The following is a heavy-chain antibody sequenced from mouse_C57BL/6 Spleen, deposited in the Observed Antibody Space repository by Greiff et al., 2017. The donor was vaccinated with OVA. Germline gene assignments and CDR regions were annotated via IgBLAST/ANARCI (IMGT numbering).Heavy chain of an antibody. V-gene: IGHV1-47*01. CDR1: GYTFTTYP. D-gene: IGHD1-1*01. CDR3: ARRYGSSYWYFDV. Sequence: VQLQQSGAELVKPGASVKMSCKASGYTFTTYPIEWMKQNHGKSLEWIGNFHPYNDDTKYNEKFKGKATLTVDKSSSTAYMQLSSLTSEDSAVYYCARRYGSSYWYFDVWGTGTTVTVSS. J-gene: IGHJ1*03. CDR2: FHPYNDDT.